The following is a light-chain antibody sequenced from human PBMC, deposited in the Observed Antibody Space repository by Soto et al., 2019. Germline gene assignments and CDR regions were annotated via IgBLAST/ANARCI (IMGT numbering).Light chain of an antibody. J-gene: IGKJ4*01. V-gene: IGKV1-5*01. CDR1: RSISSW. CDR3: QQYNAYSSLS. CDR2: DAS. Sequence: DVQISQSTSTLSASVGDRVTITYRASRSISSWLAWYQQKLGRAPRLLIYDASSLESGVPSRFSGSGYGTEFTLTISILQPDDFATYYCQQYNAYSSLSFGGGAK.